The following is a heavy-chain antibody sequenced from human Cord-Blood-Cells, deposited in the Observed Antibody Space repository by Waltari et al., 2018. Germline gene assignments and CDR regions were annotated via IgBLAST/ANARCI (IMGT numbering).Heavy chain of an antibody. CDR1: GFPFSSYG. Sequence: QVQLVESGGGVVQPGGSLRPPCPASGFPFSSYGVPWVRQAPGKGLEWVAFIRYDGSNKYYADSVKGRFTISRDNSKNTLYLQMNSLRAEDTAVYYCAKGSFSFFDYWGQGTLVTVSS. J-gene: IGHJ4*02. V-gene: IGHV3-30*02. CDR3: AKGSFSFFDY. CDR2: IRYDGSNK.